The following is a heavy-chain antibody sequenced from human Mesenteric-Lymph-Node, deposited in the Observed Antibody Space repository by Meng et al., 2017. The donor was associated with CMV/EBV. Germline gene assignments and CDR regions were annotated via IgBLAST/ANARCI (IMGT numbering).Heavy chain of an antibody. CDR3: ARSYSSGWYYFDY. CDR1: GYTFTSYG. J-gene: IGHJ4*02. V-gene: IGHV1-18*01. D-gene: IGHD6-13*01. CDR2: ISAYNGNT. Sequence: ASVKVSCKASGYTFTSYGISWVRQAPGQGLEWMGWISAYNGNTNYAQKLQGRVTITADKSTSTAYMELSSLRSEDTAVYYCARSYSSGWYYFDYWGQGTLVTVSS.